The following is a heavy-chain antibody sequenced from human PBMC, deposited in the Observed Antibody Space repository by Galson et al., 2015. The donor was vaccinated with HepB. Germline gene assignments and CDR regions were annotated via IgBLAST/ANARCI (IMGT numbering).Heavy chain of an antibody. CDR2: INTYTGNT. CDR1: GYTFTNYG. CDR3: ARLNRGGLKLLVAGFDM. J-gene: IGHJ3*02. V-gene: IGHV1-18*04. Sequence: SVKVSCKASGYTFTNYGISWVRQAPGQGLEWMGWINTYTGNTNYAQKLQGRITMTTDTSTSTAYMELRSLRSDDTAVYYCARLNRGGLKLLVAGFDMWGQGTMVTVSS. D-gene: IGHD1-26*01.